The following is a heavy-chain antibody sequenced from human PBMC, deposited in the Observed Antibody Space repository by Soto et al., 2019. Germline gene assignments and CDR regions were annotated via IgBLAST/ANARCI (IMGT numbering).Heavy chain of an antibody. CDR2: ISSSGSTI. D-gene: IGHD3-22*01. J-gene: IGHJ3*02. Sequence: GGSLRLSCAASGFTFSDYYMSWIRQAPGKGLEWVSYISSSGSTIYYADSVKGRFTISRDNAKNSLYLQMNSLRAEDTAVYYCARDSTYYYDSSGVSDAFDIWGQGTMVTVSS. V-gene: IGHV3-11*01. CDR3: ARDSTYYYDSSGVSDAFDI. CDR1: GFTFSDYY.